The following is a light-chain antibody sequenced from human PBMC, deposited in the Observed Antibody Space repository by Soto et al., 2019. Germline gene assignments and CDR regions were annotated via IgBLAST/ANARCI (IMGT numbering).Light chain of an antibody. Sequence: QSVLTQPPSASGTPGQRGTISCSGSSSHVGSNSVNWYRQLPGTAPKLLIYRNNQRPSGVPDRFSGSKSGTSASLAISGLQSEDEADYYCAAWDDSLDGGVFGGGTQLTVL. CDR3: AAWDDSLDGGV. V-gene: IGLV1-44*01. J-gene: IGLJ3*02. CDR1: SSHVGSNS. CDR2: RNN.